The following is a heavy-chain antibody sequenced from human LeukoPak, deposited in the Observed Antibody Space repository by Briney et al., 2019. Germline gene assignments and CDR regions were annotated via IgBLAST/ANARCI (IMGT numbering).Heavy chain of an antibody. J-gene: IGHJ4*02. CDR3: AKHDLAGRDY. Sequence: PGRSLRLSCAASGFTFNSYAMHWVRQAPGKGLEWVAFIWYDGSNKYYADSVKGRFTASRDNSKNTLYLQMNSLRAEDTAVYYCAKHDLAGRDYWGQGTLVTVSS. V-gene: IGHV3-33*06. CDR1: GFTFNSYA. CDR2: IWYDGSNK. D-gene: IGHD6-19*01.